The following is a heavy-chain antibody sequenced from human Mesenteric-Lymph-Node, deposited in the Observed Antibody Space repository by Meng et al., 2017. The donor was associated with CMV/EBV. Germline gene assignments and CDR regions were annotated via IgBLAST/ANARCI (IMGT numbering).Heavy chain of an antibody. J-gene: IGHJ4*02. CDR1: GGSVSSGSYY. V-gene: IGHV4-61*01. CDR3: ARAPEPEYDFWSGYYRFPYYFDY. D-gene: IGHD3-3*01. CDR2: IYYSGST. Sequence: GSLRLSCTVSGGSVSSGSYYWSWIRQPPGKGLEWIGYIYYSGSTNYNPSLKSRVTISVDTSKNQFSLKLSSVTAADTAVYYCARAPEPEYDFWSGYYRFPYYFDYWGQGTLVTVSS.